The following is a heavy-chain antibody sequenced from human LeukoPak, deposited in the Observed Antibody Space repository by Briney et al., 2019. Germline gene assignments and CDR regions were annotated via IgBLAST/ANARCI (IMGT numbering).Heavy chain of an antibody. CDR1: GFTFSSYW. Sequence: GGSLRLSCAASGFTFSSYWMSWVRQAPGKGLEWVANIKQDGSEKYYVDSVKGRFTISRDNAKNSLYLQMNSLRAEDTAVYYCARGPLELRRCMDYWGQGTLVTVSS. V-gene: IGHV3-7*04. J-gene: IGHJ4*02. CDR2: IKQDGSEK. D-gene: IGHD1-7*01. CDR3: ARGPLELRRCMDY.